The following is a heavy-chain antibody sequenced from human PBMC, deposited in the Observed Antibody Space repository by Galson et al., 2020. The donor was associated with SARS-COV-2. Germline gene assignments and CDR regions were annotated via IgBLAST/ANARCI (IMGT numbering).Heavy chain of an antibody. Sequence: GESLKISCAASGFTFSRSGMHWVRQAPGKGLEWIGHIWYDGSNQYYADSVMGRFTISRDNAKNTLYLHLSSLRVEDTAVYYCARERTWIQPMDYWGQGTLVTVSS. D-gene: IGHD5-18*01. V-gene: IGHV3-33*01. J-gene: IGHJ4*02. CDR3: ARERTWIQPMDY. CDR2: IWYDGSNQ. CDR1: GFTFSRSG.